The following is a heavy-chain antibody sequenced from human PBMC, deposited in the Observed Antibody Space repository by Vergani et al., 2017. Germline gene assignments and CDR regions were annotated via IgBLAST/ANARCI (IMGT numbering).Heavy chain of an antibody. CDR2: IIPILGIA. CDR3: AREYYDSSGYYYFDY. J-gene: IGHJ4*02. V-gene: IGHV1-69*04. Sequence: QVQLVQSGAEVKKPGASVKVSCKASGGTFSSYAISWVRQAPGQGLEWMGRIIPILGIANYAQKFQGRVTITADKSTSTAYMELSSLRSDDTAVYYCAREYYDSSGYYYFDYWGQGTLVTVSS. D-gene: IGHD3-22*01. CDR1: GGTFSSYA.